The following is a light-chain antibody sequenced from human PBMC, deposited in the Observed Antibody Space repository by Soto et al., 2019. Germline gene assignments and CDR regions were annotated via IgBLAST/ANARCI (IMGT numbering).Light chain of an antibody. CDR1: QSIRNY. V-gene: IGKV1-39*01. Sequence: DIQMTQSPSSLSASVGDRVTITCRASQSIRNYLNWYQQIPGKAPKLLIYAASSLQSGVPSRFSGSGSGTDFTLTISSLQPDDFATYYCQQSYSTLALTFGGGTKVDIK. J-gene: IGKJ4*01. CDR3: QQSYSTLALT. CDR2: AAS.